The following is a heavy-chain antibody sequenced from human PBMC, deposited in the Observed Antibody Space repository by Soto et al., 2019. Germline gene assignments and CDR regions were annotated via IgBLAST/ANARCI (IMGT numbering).Heavy chain of an antibody. V-gene: IGHV3-21*06. CDR1: GFTFTRYS. CDR2: ISSTTNYI. CDR3: ARESEDLTSNFDY. J-gene: IGHJ4*02. Sequence: GGSLRLSCAASGFTFTRYSMNWVRQGPGKGLEWVSSISSTTNYIYYGDSMKGRFTISRDNAKNSLYLEMNSLRAEDTAVYYCARESEDLTSNFDYWCQGTLVTVSS.